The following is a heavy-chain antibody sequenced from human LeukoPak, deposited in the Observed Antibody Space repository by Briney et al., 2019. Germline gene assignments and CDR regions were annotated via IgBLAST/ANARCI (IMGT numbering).Heavy chain of an antibody. CDR1: GFIFSGSP. CDR2: IRSKAKNYAT. D-gene: IGHD3-10*01. Sequence: SGGPLTLSCAASGFIFSGSPMHWVRQASGKALEWFVHIRSKAKNYATIYAASVKGRFTISRDDSKHTAYLQMNSLKTEDTAVYYCARPSQYGSGTDYYFDSWGQGTLVTVSS. J-gene: IGHJ4*02. V-gene: IGHV3-73*01. CDR3: ARPSQYGSGTDYYFDS.